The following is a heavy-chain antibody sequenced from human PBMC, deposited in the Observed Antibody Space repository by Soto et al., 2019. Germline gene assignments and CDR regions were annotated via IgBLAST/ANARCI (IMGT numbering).Heavy chain of an antibody. CDR2: MSYDGKVE. V-gene: IGHV3-30*04. Sequence: QVRLVESGGGVVQPGRSLRLSCLASGFVFRSFAMHWVRQAPGKGLECVAVMSYDGKVEYSADSVKGRFTISRDNLKDTVFLQMTSLRPEDTAVYYCARGGAYYSASGSYFVTPPGEYWGQGTLVTVSS. J-gene: IGHJ4*02. CDR1: GFVFRSFA. CDR3: ARGGAYYSASGSYFVTPPGEY. D-gene: IGHD3-9*01.